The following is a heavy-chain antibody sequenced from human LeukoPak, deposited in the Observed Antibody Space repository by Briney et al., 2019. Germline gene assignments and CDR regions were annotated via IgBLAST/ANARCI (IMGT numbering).Heavy chain of an antibody. V-gene: IGHV1-18*04. CDR2: ISAYNDNT. CDR3: ARRDTAMVPGIDY. CDR1: GYTFTSYG. D-gene: IGHD5-18*01. Sequence: ASVKVSCKGSGYTFTSYGISWVRQAPGQGLEWMGWISAYNDNTNYAQKLQGRVTMTTGTSTSTAYMELRSLRSDDTAVYYCARRDTAMVPGIDYWGQGTLVTVSS. J-gene: IGHJ4*02.